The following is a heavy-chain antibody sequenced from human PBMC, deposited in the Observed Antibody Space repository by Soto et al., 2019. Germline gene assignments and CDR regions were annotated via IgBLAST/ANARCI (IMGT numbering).Heavy chain of an antibody. Sequence: ASVKVSCKASGYTFTGYYMHWVRQAPGQGLEWMGWINPNSGGTNYAQKFQGWVTMTRDTSTSTAYMELSRLRPDDTAVYYCARGGLVRYFDWLLNFDYWGRGTLVTVSS. D-gene: IGHD3-9*01. CDR3: ARGGLVRYFDWLLNFDY. CDR1: GYTFTGYY. J-gene: IGHJ4*02. V-gene: IGHV1-2*04. CDR2: INPNSGGT.